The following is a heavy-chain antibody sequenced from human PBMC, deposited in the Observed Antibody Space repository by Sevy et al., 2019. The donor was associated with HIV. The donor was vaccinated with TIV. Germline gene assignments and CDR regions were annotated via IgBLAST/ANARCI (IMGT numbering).Heavy chain of an antibody. CDR2: ISSSGGYT. CDR3: AKETPGGFDP. D-gene: IGHD1-26*01. V-gene: IGHV3-23*01. Sequence: GGSLRLSCAASGFTFSGYVISWFRQAPGKGLEWVSTISSSGGYTYYTNSVKGRFTISRDNSNNMVDLQMNSLRAEDKAVYYCAKETPGGFDPWGQGTLVTVSS. J-gene: IGHJ5*02. CDR1: GFTFSGYV.